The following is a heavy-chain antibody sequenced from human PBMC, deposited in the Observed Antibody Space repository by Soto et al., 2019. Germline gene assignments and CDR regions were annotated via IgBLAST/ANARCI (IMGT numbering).Heavy chain of an antibody. J-gene: IGHJ5*02. CDR2: TYHSGTT. V-gene: IGHV4-4*02. CDR3: VREVNSSPARGPNWFDP. CDR1: GDSINNSHW. D-gene: IGHD6-13*01. Sequence: QVQLQESGPGLVQPSGTLSLTCAVSGDSINNSHWWSWVRQTPGKGLEWIGETYHSGTTNYNPSLKTRVTISIDKSKNQFSLKMHSVTAADTAVYYCVREVNSSPARGPNWFDPWGQGTLVTVSS.